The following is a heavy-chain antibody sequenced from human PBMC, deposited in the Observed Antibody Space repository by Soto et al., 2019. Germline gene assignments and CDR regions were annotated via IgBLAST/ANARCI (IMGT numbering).Heavy chain of an antibody. CDR3: ARGRVLWFGELSTNYYYGMDV. CDR2: IHYSGST. CDR1: GGSISSVDYY. D-gene: IGHD3-10*01. Sequence: QVQLQESGPGLVKPSQTLSLTRTVSGGSISSVDYYWSWVRQHPGKGLEWIGYIHYSGSTYYNPSLKNRVTMSLDTSKNQFSLRLSSVTAADAAMYYCARGRVLWFGELSTNYYYGMDVWGQGTTVTVSS. J-gene: IGHJ6*02. V-gene: IGHV4-31*03.